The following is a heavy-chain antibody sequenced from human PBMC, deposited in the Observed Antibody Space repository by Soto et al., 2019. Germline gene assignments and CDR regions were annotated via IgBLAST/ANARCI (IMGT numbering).Heavy chain of an antibody. J-gene: IGHJ5*02. D-gene: IGHD1-26*01. V-gene: IGHV5-51*01. CDR1: AYILTSYW. Sequence: GESLKISCKSSAYILTSYWIGWVRQMPGKGLEYMGIIHPRDSDIRYSPSFQGQVIISGDRSITTAYLQWSSLKVSDTAMYYCARLGAQGLNWFDPWGQGTLVTVSS. CDR3: ARLGAQGLNWFDP. CDR2: IHPRDSDI.